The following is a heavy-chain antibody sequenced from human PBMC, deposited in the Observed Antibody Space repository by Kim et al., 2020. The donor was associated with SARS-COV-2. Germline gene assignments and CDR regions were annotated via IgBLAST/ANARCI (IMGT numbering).Heavy chain of an antibody. Sequence: GGSLRLSCEASGFSFSAYYMHWIHQAPGEGLEWLSFIGTISTYTKYADSVKGRFTISRDNAKNSLYLQMDGLRAEDTALYYCARPKGHCSGASCEGAFDIWGQGTMVTVSS. D-gene: IGHD2-15*01. V-gene: IGHV3-11*03. CDR3: ARPKGHCSGASCEGAFDI. CDR2: IGTISTYT. CDR1: GFSFSAYY. J-gene: IGHJ3*02.